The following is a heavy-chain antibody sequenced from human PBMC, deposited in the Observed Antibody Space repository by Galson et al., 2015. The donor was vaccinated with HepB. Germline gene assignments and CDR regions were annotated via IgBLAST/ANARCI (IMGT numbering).Heavy chain of an antibody. CDR2: IIPILGIA. J-gene: IGHJ4*02. CDR1: GGTFSSYT. V-gene: IGHV1-69*02. D-gene: IGHD3-22*01. Sequence: SVKVSCKASGGTFSSYTISWVRQAPGQGLGWMGRIIPILGIANYAQKFQGRVTITADKSTSTAYMELSSLRSEDTAVYYCARSPPYYYDSSGYYSANYFDYWGQGTLVTVSS. CDR3: ARSPPYYYDSSGYYSANYFDY.